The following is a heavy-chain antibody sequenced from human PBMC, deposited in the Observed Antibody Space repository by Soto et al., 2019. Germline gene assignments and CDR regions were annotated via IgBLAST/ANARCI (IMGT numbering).Heavy chain of an antibody. V-gene: IGHV4-30-4*01. CDR3: SNLPDVYTSGLDY. CDR2: IYYTGNT. J-gene: IGHJ4*02. CDR1: GASISSGDYY. Sequence: QVQLQESGPGLVKPSQTLSLSCTVSGASISSGDYYWSWIRQPPGKGLEWIGYIYYTGNTVFNPSLQRRVSRSPDTSQNLFSLKLTPVTAADTAVYYCSNLPDVYTSGLDYCGQGTLVTVSS. D-gene: IGHD4-4*01.